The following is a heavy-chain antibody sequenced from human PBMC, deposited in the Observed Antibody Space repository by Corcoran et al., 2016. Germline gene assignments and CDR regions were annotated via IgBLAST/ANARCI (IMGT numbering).Heavy chain of an antibody. CDR1: GFTFSSYA. Sequence: EVQLLETGGGLVQPGGSLRLSWAASGFTFSSYAMSWVRQAPGKGLEWVSSITRSGGSSYYADSVKGRFTISRDNSKDTLSLQLNSLTAEDTAIYYCVKDRSGSNFDTGDYWGQGTLVSVSS. J-gene: IGHJ4*02. CDR2: ITRSGGSS. V-gene: IGHV3-23*01. D-gene: IGHD1-26*01. CDR3: VKDRSGSNFDTGDY.